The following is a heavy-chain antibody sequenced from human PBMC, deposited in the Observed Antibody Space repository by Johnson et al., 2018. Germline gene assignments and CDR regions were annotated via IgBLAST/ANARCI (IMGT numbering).Heavy chain of an antibody. V-gene: IGHV3-30*18. CDR3: AKDHYYGSGSYYNVRDYYYGMDV. CDR2: LSYDGSNK. Sequence: QVQLVQSGGGVVQPGRSLRLSCAASGFTFSSYGMHWVRQAPGKGLEWVAVLSYDGSNKYYADSVTGRFTISRDNSKNTLYLQMNSLRAEETAGYYFAKDHYYGSGSYYNVRDYYYGMDVWGQGTTVTVS. D-gene: IGHD3-10*01. J-gene: IGHJ6*02. CDR1: GFTFSSYG.